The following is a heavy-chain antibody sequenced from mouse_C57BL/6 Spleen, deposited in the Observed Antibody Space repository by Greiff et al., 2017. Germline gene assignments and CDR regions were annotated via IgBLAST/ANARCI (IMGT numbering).Heavy chain of an antibody. J-gene: IGHJ4*01. CDR1: GFSFNTYA. Sequence: EVQLQESGGGLVQPKGSLKLSCAASGFSFNTYAMNWVRQAPGKGLEWVARIRSKSNNYATYYADSVKDRFTISRDDSESMLYLQMNNLKTEDTAMYYCVRQRVLHYAMDYWGQGTSVTVSS. D-gene: IGHD2-14*01. CDR2: IRSKSNNYAT. CDR3: VRQRVLHYAMDY. V-gene: IGHV10-1*01.